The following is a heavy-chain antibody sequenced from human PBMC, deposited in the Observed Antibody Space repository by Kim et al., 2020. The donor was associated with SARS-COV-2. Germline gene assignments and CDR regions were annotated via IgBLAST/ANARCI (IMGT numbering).Heavy chain of an antibody. CDR2: ISSSSSTI. Sequence: GGSLRLSCAASGFTFSSYSMNWVRQAPGKGLEWVSYISSSSSTIYYADSVKGRFTISRDNAKNSLYLQMNSLRAEDTAVYYCARDYYDSSGFYYFDYWGQGTLVTVSS. V-gene: IGHV3-48*04. CDR1: GFTFSSYS. J-gene: IGHJ4*02. CDR3: ARDYYDSSGFYYFDY. D-gene: IGHD3-22*01.